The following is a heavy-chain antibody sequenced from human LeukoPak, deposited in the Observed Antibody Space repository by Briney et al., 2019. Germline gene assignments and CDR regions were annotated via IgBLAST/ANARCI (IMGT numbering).Heavy chain of an antibody. V-gene: IGHV4-59*01. CDR1: GGSISSYY. CDR3: TRERTLRY. CDR2: IYYSGST. Sequence: SETVSLTCTVSGGSISSYYWSWIRQPPGKGLEWIGYIYYSGSTNYNPSLKSRVTISVDTSKDQFSLKLSSVTAADTAVYYCTRERTLRYWGQGTLVTVSS. D-gene: IGHD1-14*01. J-gene: IGHJ4*02.